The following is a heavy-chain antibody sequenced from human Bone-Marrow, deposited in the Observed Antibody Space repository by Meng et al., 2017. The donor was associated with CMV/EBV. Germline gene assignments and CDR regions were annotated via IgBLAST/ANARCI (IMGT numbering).Heavy chain of an antibody. Sequence: TWVRQPPGKGLEWVSVIYSGGSTYYEDSVKGRFTISRDNSKNTLYLQMNSLRAEDTAVYYCARDSKYQLLLFDYWGQGTLVTVSS. CDR2: IYSGGST. V-gene: IGHV3-66*01. D-gene: IGHD2-2*01. J-gene: IGHJ4*02. CDR3: ARDSKYQLLLFDY.